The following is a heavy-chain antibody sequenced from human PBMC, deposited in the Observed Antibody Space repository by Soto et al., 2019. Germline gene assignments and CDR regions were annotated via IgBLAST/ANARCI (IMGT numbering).Heavy chain of an antibody. D-gene: IGHD2-8*01. J-gene: IGHJ6*02. CDR1: GFTVSSHA. V-gene: IGHV3-23*01. Sequence: GGSLRLSCAASGFTVSSHAMSWVRQAPGKGLEWVSSISGSGDGTYYGDSVKGRFTISRDSSSSTLYLQMNNLRGEDTAVYFCTKSRRSILMVYGFGGMDVWGQGTTVTVSS. CDR2: ISGSGDGT. CDR3: TKSRRSILMVYGFGGMDV.